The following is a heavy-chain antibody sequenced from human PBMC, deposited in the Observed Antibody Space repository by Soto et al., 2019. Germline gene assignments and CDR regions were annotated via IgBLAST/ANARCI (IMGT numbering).Heavy chain of an antibody. CDR3: AKDRVGPIDY. D-gene: IGHD2-15*01. CDR1: GFTFSSYG. Sequence: QVQLVESGGGVVQPGRSLRLSCAASGFTFSSYGMHWVRQAPGQGLEWVAVISYDGSNKYYADAVKGRCTISRDNSKNTLYLQMNSLRAEDTAVYYCAKDRVGPIDYWGQGTLVTVSS. V-gene: IGHV3-30*18. J-gene: IGHJ4*02. CDR2: ISYDGSNK.